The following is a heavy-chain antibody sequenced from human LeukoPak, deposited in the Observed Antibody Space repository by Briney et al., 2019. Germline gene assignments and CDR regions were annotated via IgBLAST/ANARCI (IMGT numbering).Heavy chain of an antibody. CDR2: ISENGGAA. CDR1: GFTFTNYV. D-gene: IGHD2-15*01. CDR3: ATRRGGGPYYFDY. V-gene: IGHV3-23*01. Sequence: GGSLRLSCAASGFTFTNYVMGWVRQAQGKGLEWVSAISENGGAADYADSVRGRFTISRDNSKNTLYLQMNSLRAEDTAVYYCATRRGGGPYYFDYWGQGTLVTVSS. J-gene: IGHJ4*02.